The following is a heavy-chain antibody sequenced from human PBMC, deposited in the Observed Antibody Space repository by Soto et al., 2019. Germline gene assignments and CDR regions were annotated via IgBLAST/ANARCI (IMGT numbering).Heavy chain of an antibody. CDR2: ISSSSSYI. Sequence: GGSLRLSCAASGFTFSSYNMNWVRQAPGKGLEWVASISSSSSYIYYADSVKGRFTISRDNAKSSLYLEMNSLRAEDTAVYYCAKNYMITVSFYYYGMDVSGQGTTVTVSS. J-gene: IGHJ6*02. CDR3: AKNYMITVSFYYYGMDV. V-gene: IGHV3-21*01. D-gene: IGHD4-4*01. CDR1: GFTFSSYN.